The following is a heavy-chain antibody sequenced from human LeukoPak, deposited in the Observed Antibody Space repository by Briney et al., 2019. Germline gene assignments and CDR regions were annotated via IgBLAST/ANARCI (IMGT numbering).Heavy chain of an antibody. CDR2: IDSSGSRI. J-gene: IGHJ4*02. Sequence: GGSQRLSCAASGFTFSSYEMNWVRQAPGKGLEWISYIDSSGSRICYADSVKGRVTMSRDNARDSLYLQMSSLRAEDTAVCYCAREQQGCFGDCYDYWGQGTLVTVSA. D-gene: IGHD3-3*01. CDR3: AREQQGCFGDCYDY. V-gene: IGHV3-48*03. CDR1: GFTFSSYE.